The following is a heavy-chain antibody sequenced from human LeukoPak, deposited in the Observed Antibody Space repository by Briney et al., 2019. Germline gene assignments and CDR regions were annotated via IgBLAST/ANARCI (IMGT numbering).Heavy chain of an antibody. J-gene: IGHJ4*02. CDR1: GGSISSSSYY. V-gene: IGHV4-39*07. CDR2: IYYSGST. Sequence: SETLSLTCTVSGGSISSSSYYRGWIRQPPGKGLEWIGSIYYSGSTYYNPSLKSRVTISVDTSKNQFSLKLSSVTAADTAVYYCARDRGTVYSSSLEIFDYWGQGTLVTVSS. CDR3: ARDRGTVYSSSLEIFDY. D-gene: IGHD6-6*01.